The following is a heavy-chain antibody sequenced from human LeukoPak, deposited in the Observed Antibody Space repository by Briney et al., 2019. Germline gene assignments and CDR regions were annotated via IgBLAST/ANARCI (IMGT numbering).Heavy chain of an antibody. V-gene: IGHV3-74*01. CDR3: IRDFRSADL. J-gene: IGHJ5*02. CDR1: GFTFSNYW. CDR2: IYVDGRTT. Sequence: GGSLRLSCVASGFTFSNYWMHWVRQPPGKGLVWVSRIYVDGRTTNYADSVKGRFTISRDNAKNTVYLEMNSLSAEDTATYYCIRDFRSADLWGQGTLVTVTS.